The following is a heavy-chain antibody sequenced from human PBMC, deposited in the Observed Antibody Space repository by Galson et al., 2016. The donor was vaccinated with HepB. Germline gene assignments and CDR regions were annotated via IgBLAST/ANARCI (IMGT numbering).Heavy chain of an antibody. V-gene: IGHV3-30*18. CDR3: VKEGYCFFSDCDNSTPTDSFDI. Sequence: SLRLSCAASGFTFSNYDSHWVRQAPGKGLEWVALISYDGNHKYCADSVKGRFTISRDSSKNTLYLQMDSLRAEDTAVYYCVKEGYCFFSDCDNSTPTDSFDIWGQGTMVTVSS. D-gene: IGHD1-26*01. CDR1: GFTFSNYD. CDR2: ISYDGNHK. J-gene: IGHJ3*02.